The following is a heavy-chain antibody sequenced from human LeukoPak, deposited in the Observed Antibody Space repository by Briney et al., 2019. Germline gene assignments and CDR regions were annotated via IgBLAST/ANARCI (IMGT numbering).Heavy chain of an antibody. D-gene: IGHD5-18*01. Sequence: PSETLSLTCAVSGGSISSSNWWSWVRQPPGKGLEWIGEIYHSGSTNYNPSLKSRVTISVDKSKNQFSLKLSSVTAADTAVYYCARISGYSYEYYFDYWGQGTLVTVSS. J-gene: IGHJ4*02. CDR3: ARISGYSYEYYFDY. CDR1: GGSISSSNW. V-gene: IGHV4-4*02. CDR2: IYHSGST.